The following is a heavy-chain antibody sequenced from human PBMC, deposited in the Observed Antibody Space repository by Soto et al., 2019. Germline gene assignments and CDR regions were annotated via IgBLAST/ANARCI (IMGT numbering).Heavy chain of an antibody. Sequence: EVQLLESGGGLVQPGGSLRLSCAASGFTFSSYAMSWVRQAPGTGLEWVSAISGSGGSTYYAESVKGRFTISRDNSKNTLYLQMNSLRAEDTAVYYCAKDLYGDYTVAGYWGQGTLVTVSS. CDR2: ISGSGGST. CDR3: AKDLYGDYTVAGY. CDR1: GFTFSSYA. V-gene: IGHV3-23*01. D-gene: IGHD4-17*01. J-gene: IGHJ4*02.